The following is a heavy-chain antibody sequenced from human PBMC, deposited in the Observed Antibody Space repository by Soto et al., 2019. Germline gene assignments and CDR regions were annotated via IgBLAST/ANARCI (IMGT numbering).Heavy chain of an antibody. CDR3: ASRLTLATTTGDAFDL. V-gene: IGHV4-59*01. CDR2: SYYSGST. J-gene: IGHJ3*01. Sequence: QVQLQESGPGLVKPSETLSLTCTVSSGSIINYYWCWILQPPGKGLERIGFSYYSGSTNYNAFLKGRVTMSVDMSRQQLSLKLNSVTAADTAVYYCASRLTLATTTGDAFDLWGQGTMVTVSS. D-gene: IGHD4-17*01. CDR1: SGSIINYY.